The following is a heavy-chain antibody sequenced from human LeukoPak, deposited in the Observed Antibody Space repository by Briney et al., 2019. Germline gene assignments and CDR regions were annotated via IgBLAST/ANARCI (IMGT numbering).Heavy chain of an antibody. Sequence: ASVKVSCKVSGYTLTELSMHWVRQAPGQGLEWMGLVNPSGGTTLYAQKFQGRVTMTRDTSTSTVYLEVGSLRSEDTAVYYCARNALRGVQYNWFDTWGQGTLVTVSS. CDR2: VNPSGGTT. CDR3: ARNALRGVQYNWFDT. D-gene: IGHD3-10*01. CDR1: GYTLTELS. V-gene: IGHV1-46*01. J-gene: IGHJ5*02.